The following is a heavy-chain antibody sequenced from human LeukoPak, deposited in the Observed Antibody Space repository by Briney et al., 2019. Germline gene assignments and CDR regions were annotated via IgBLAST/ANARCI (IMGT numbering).Heavy chain of an antibody. CDR1: GFTFGDYA. CDR3: ARGPRYSFY. CDR2: IYIDGTT. J-gene: IGHJ4*02. D-gene: IGHD6-13*01. Sequence: GGSLRLSCTASGFTFGDYAMSWFRQAPGKGLEWISVIYIDGTTYYADSVKGRFTISRDQANNTLYLQMNTLRDEDTAVYYCARGPRYSFYWGQGTLVSVSS. V-gene: IGHV3-53*01.